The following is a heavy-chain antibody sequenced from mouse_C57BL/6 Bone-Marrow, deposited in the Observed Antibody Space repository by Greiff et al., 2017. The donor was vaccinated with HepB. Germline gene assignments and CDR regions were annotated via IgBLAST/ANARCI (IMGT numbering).Heavy chain of an antibody. Sequence: VKLVESGAELARPGASVKLSCKASGYTFTSYGISWVKQRTGQGLEWIGRIYPRSGNTYYNEKFKGKATMTADKSSSTAYMELRSLTSEDSAVYFCARLGAWFAYWGQGTLVTVSA. CDR3: ARLGAWFAY. D-gene: IGHD4-1*01. V-gene: IGHV1-81*01. CDR2: IYPRSGNT. J-gene: IGHJ3*01. CDR1: GYTFTSYG.